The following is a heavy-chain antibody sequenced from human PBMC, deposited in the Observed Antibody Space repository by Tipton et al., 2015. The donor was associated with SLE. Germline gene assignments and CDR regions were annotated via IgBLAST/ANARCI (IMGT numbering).Heavy chain of an antibody. CDR3: ARDLGDSGWYSFDY. J-gene: IGHJ4*02. CDR2: IFHTGNT. Sequence: TLSLTCTVSGYSISSGSSWSWIRQPPAKGLEWIGYIFHTGNTYYNPSLKSRVSMSVDTSKNLFSLNLRSVTATDTAVYYCARDLGDSGWYSFDYWGQGMLVAVSS. V-gene: IGHV4-38-2*02. D-gene: IGHD6-13*01. CDR1: GYSISSGSS.